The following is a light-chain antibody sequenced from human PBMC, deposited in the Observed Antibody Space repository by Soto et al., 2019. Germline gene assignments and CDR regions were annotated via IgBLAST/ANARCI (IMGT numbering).Light chain of an antibody. J-gene: IGKJ1*01. CDR1: QSVSSN. Sequence: IVLTQSPGALALSPWRRGTLSCRASQSVSSNLAWYQQKPGQAPRLLIYGASSRATGIPDRFSGSGSGTDFTLTISRLEPEDFTVYYCQQYGSSPLWTFGQGTKVDI. V-gene: IGKV3-20*01. CDR2: GAS. CDR3: QQYGSSPLWT.